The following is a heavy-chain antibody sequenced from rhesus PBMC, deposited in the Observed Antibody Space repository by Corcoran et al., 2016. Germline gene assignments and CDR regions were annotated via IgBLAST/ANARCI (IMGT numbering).Heavy chain of an antibody. V-gene: IGHV3S5*01. CDR3: AKDEYWGDYYRYFEF. J-gene: IGHJ1*01. CDR1: GFTFSSYG. Sequence: EVQLVETGGGLVQPGGSLRLSCAASGFTFSSYGMSWVRQAPGRGLEWVSCISYTGGSTYYADSVKGRFTISRDNSKNTLSLQMNSLRAEDTAVYYCAKDEYWGDYYRYFEFWGQGALVTVSS. D-gene: IGHD3-34*01. CDR2: ISYTGGST.